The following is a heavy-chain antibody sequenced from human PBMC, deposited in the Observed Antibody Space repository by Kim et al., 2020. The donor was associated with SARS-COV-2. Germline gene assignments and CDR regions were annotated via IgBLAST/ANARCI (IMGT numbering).Heavy chain of an antibody. D-gene: IGHD1-26*01. J-gene: IGHJ6*02. Sequence: NPSHKSRVTMPVDTSKNQFSLKRSSVTAADTAVYYWARGSGSYFNTGMDVWGQGTTVTVSS. V-gene: IGHV4-4*07. CDR3: ARGSGSYFNTGMDV.